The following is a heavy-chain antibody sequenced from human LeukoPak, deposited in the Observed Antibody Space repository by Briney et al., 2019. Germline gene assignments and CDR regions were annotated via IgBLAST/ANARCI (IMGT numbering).Heavy chain of an antibody. CDR1: GFIVSSNY. V-gene: IGHV3-53*01. J-gene: IGHJ4*02. CDR3: ARLVATTGRLYFDY. D-gene: IGHD1-1*01. CDR2: IYSGSNT. Sequence: PGGSLRLSCAASGFIVSSNYMGWVRQAPGKGLEYVSVIYSGSNTYYGGSVKGRFTISRDNSKNTIYLQMNSLRAEDTAVFYCARLVATTGRLYFDYWGQGNLVTVSS.